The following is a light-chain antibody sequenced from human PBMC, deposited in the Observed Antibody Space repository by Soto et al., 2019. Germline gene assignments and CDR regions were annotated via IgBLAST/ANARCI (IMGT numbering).Light chain of an antibody. J-gene: IGLJ1*01. V-gene: IGLV2-14*01. CDR3: SSYTSSSTLV. Sequence: QSALTQPASVSGSPGQSITISCTGTSSDVGGYNYVSRYQQHPGKAPKLMIYEVSNRPSGVSNRFSGSKSGNTAPLTISGLQAEDEADYYCSSYTSSSTLVFGTGTKVTVL. CDR1: SSDVGGYNY. CDR2: EVS.